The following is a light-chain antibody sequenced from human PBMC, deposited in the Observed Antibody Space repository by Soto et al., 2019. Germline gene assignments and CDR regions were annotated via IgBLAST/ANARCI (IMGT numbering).Light chain of an antibody. J-gene: IGLJ1*01. CDR1: SXDVGAYNL. CDR3: ASLTTTNFV. Sequence: QSVLTQPASVSGSPGQSITISCTGTSXDVGAYNLVSWYQHLPDKAPKLIISEVTNRPSGVSDRFSGSKSGNTASLTISGLQAEDEADYYCASLTTTNFVFGSGTKVNIL. CDR2: EVT. V-gene: IGLV2-14*01.